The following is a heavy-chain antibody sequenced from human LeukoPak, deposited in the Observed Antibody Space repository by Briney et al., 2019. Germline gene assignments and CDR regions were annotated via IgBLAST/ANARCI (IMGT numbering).Heavy chain of an antibody. V-gene: IGHV3-9*01. CDR2: ISWNSGSI. CDR1: GFTFDDYA. J-gene: IGHJ4*02. CDR3: AKDSTYYYDSSGYFDY. D-gene: IGHD3-22*01. Sequence: PGGSLRLSCAASGFTFDDYAMHWVRQAPGKGLEWVSGISWNSGSIGYADSVKGRFTISRDSAKNSLYLQMNSLRAEDTALYYCAKDSTYYYDSSGYFDYWGQGTLVTVSS.